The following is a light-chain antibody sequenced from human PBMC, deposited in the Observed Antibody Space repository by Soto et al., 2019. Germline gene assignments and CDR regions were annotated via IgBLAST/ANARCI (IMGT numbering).Light chain of an antibody. CDR1: SSEVGRYNL. V-gene: IGLV2-23*01. CDR3: SSYAGTTTFVV. Sequence: QSALTQPASVSGSPGQSITISCTGSSSEVGRYNLVSWYQHHPGKAPKLMIYEGSKRPSGVSNRFSGSKSGSTASLTISGLQAEDEADYYCSSYAGTTTFVVFGGGTKVTVL. CDR2: EGS. J-gene: IGLJ2*01.